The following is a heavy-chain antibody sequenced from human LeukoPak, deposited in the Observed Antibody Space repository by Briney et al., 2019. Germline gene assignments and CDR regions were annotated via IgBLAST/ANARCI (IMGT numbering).Heavy chain of an antibody. J-gene: IGHJ4*02. CDR1: GYTFSTYP. CDR3: ARLNYDFWSGYYTGSSY. V-gene: IGHV1-69*13. CDR2: IIPIFGTA. Sequence: SVKVSCKASGYTFSTYPMNWVRQAPGQGLEWMGGIIPIFGTANYAQKFQGRVTITADESTSTAYMELSSLRSEDTAVYYCARLNYDFWSGYYTGSSYWGQGTLVTVSS. D-gene: IGHD3-3*01.